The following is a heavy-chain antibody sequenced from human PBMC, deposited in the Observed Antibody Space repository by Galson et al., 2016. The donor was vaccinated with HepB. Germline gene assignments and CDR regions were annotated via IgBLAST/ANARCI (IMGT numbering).Heavy chain of an antibody. CDR3: ARSIASRRSWFDP. Sequence: SLRLSCAASGFTFSSYAMNWVRQAPGKGLEWVAVIPYGGSNENYADSVRGRFTISRDKSKTTLFLQMTSLRNEDTAVYYCARSIASRRSWFDPWGQGTLVTVSS. D-gene: IGHD2-15*01. J-gene: IGHJ5*02. CDR1: GFTFSSYA. CDR2: IPYGGSNE. V-gene: IGHV3-30*04.